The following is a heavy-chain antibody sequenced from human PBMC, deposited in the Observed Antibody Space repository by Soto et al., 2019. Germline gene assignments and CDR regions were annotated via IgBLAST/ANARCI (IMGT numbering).Heavy chain of an antibody. CDR3: ARDSRTATLDF. Sequence: QVRLVQSGAEVKQPGSSVKVSCTISGGTFDSFTISWVRQAPGQGFEWMGGIIPVSGVPSYSRHFQGRITITADASTRTAYMDLSGLKVEDTAVYFCARDSRTATLDFWGQGTLVSVS. D-gene: IGHD2-2*01. CDR1: GGTFDSFT. V-gene: IGHV1-69*01. J-gene: IGHJ4*02. CDR2: IIPVSGVP.